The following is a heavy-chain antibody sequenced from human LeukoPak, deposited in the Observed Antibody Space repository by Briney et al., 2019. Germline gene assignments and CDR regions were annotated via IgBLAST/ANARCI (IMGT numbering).Heavy chain of an antibody. J-gene: IGHJ4*02. Sequence: ASVKVSCKASGYTFTGYYMHWVRQAPGQGLEWMGWINPNSGGTNYAQKFHGRVTMTRDTSISTAYMELSRLRSDDTAVYYCARGPSYLGYCSGGSCQQRTRKYYFDYWGQGTLVTVSS. V-gene: IGHV1-2*02. CDR2: INPNSGGT. D-gene: IGHD2-15*01. CDR3: ARGPSYLGYCSGGSCQQRTRKYYFDY. CDR1: GYTFTGYY.